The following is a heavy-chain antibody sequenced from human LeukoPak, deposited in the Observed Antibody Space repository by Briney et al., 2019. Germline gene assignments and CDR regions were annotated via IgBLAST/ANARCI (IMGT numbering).Heavy chain of an antibody. J-gene: IGHJ4*02. CDR3: ATIRKTNSTGFCYFDY. CDR1: GYTLTELS. Sequence: PVASVKVSCKVSGYTLTELSMHWVRQAPGKGLEWMGGFDPEDGETIYAQKFQGRVTMTEDTSTDTAYMELSSLRSEDTAVYYCATIRKTNSTGFCYFDYWGQGTLVTVSS. CDR2: FDPEDGET. V-gene: IGHV1-24*01. D-gene: IGHD1-14*01.